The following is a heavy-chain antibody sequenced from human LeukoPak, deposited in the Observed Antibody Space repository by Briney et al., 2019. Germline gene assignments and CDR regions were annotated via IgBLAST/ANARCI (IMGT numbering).Heavy chain of an antibody. Sequence: PGGSLRLSCAASGFTFSSYAMSWVRQAPGKGLEWVSAISGSGGSTYYADSVKGRFTISRGNSKNTLYLQMNSLRAEDTAVYYCAKEEGSWYDPDYFDYWGQGTLVTVSS. CDR2: ISGSGGST. J-gene: IGHJ4*02. D-gene: IGHD6-13*01. CDR1: GFTFSSYA. CDR3: AKEEGSWYDPDYFDY. V-gene: IGHV3-23*01.